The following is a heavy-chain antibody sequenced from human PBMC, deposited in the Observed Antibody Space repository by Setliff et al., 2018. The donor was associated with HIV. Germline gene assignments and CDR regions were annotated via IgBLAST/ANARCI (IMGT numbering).Heavy chain of an antibody. D-gene: IGHD3-22*01. CDR3: ARLPSGYHYDSSDYYGYFFDY. CDR2: IYTTGST. J-gene: IGHJ4*02. V-gene: IGHV4-61*02. Sequence: TLSLTCTVSGGSINSGSYYWSWIRQPAGKGLEWIGRIYTTGSTNYNPSLKSRVSISLDTSKNHFSLRLSSVTAADTAVYYCARLPSGYHYDSSDYYGYFFDYWGQGTLVTVPQ. CDR1: GGSINSGSYY.